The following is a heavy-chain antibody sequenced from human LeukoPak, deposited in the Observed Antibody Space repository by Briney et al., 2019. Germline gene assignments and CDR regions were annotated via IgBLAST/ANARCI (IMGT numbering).Heavy chain of an antibody. CDR1: GFTFSTYW. CDR2: IKYDGREK. J-gene: IGHJ4*02. V-gene: IGHV3-7*01. CDR3: ARDRYSDTSRVPFGH. D-gene: IGHD3-22*01. Sequence: GASLRLSCAASGFTFSTYWMTWVRQAPGKGLEWVANIKYDGREKYYVDSVKGRFTISRDNARNSIFLQMNSLRVDDTAVYYCARDRYSDTSRVPFGHWGQGILVTVSS.